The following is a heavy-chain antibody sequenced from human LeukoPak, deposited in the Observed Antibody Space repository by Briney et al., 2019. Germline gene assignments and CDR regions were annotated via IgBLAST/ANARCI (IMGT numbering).Heavy chain of an antibody. CDR1: GGSISSSSYF. J-gene: IGHJ5*02. D-gene: IGHD2-2*01. CDR2: IYYSGNT. V-gene: IGHV4-39*07. Sequence: SETLSLTCTVSGGSISSSSYFWGWIRQPPGKGLEWIGNIYYSGNTYYNPSLKSRVTISVDTSKNQFSLKLSSVTAADTAVYYCARDWSGIVVVPAAMGWFDPWGQGTLVTVSS. CDR3: ARDWSGIVVVPAAMGWFDP.